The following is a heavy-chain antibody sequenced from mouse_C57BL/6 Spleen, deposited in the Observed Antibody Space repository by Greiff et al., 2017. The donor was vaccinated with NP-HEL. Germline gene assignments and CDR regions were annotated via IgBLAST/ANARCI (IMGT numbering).Heavy chain of an antibody. CDR3: ATPYCGSSLDV. J-gene: IGHJ1*03. D-gene: IGHD1-1*01. CDR1: GHTFTSHR. V-gene: IGHV1-64*01. Sequence: VQLQQPGAELLKPWASVKLSCKAFGHTFTSHRMHWVKQRPGQGPEWIGMIHPNSGSTYYNEKFKSKATLTVDKSSSTAYMRLSGLTSEDSAVYYCATPYCGSSLDVWGTGTTVTVAS. CDR2: IHPNSGST.